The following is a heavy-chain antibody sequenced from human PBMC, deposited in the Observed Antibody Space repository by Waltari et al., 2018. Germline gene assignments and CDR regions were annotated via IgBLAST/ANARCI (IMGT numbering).Heavy chain of an antibody. J-gene: IGHJ5*02. CDR2: ISWNSGSI. Sequence: EVQLVESGGGLVQPGRSLRLSCAASGFTFDDYAMPLVRQAPGKGLEWVSGISWNSGSIGYADSVKGRFTISRDNAKNSLYLQMNSLRAEDTALYYCAKDIAAMGRNWFDPWGQGTLVTVSS. V-gene: IGHV3-9*01. CDR3: AKDIAAMGRNWFDP. CDR1: GFTFDDYA. D-gene: IGHD3-10*01.